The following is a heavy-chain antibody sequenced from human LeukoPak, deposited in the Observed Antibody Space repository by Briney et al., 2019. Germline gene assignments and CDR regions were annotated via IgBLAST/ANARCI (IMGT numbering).Heavy chain of an antibody. J-gene: IGHJ6*02. CDR1: GFTFSSYA. D-gene: IGHD3-3*01. V-gene: IGHV3-30-3*02. CDR2: ISYDGSNK. Sequence: GGSLRLSCAASGFTFSSYAMHWVRQAPGKGLEWVAVISYDGSNKYYADSVEGRFTISRDNSKNTLYLQMNSLRAEDTAVYYCAKLHPTILDGMDVWGQGTTVTVSS. CDR3: AKLHPTILDGMDV.